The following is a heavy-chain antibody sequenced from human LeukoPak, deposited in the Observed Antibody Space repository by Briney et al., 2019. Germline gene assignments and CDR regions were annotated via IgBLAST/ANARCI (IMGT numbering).Heavy chain of an antibody. J-gene: IGHJ4*02. V-gene: IGHV3-21*01. Sequence: ETLSLTCTVSGGSISSSSYYWGWIRQPPGKGLEWVSSISSSSSYIYYADSVKGRFTISRDNAKNSLYLQMNSLRAEDTAVYYCARVSLAPLPEVGASLDLFDYWGQGTLVTVSS. D-gene: IGHD1-26*01. CDR1: GGSISSSS. CDR3: ARVSLAPLPEVGASLDLFDY. CDR2: ISSSSSYI.